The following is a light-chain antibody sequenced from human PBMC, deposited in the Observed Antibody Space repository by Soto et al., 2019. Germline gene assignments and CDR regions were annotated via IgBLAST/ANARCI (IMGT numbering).Light chain of an antibody. CDR3: QAWDSSTVV. J-gene: IGLJ2*01. V-gene: IGLV3-1*01. CDR2: QDT. CDR1: KLGDKY. Sequence: SYELTQPPSVSVSPGQTASITCPGDKLGDKYASWYQQKPGQSPVLVIYQDTKRPSGIPERFSGSNSGNTATLTISGTQTMDEADYYCQAWDSSTVVFGGGTKLTVL.